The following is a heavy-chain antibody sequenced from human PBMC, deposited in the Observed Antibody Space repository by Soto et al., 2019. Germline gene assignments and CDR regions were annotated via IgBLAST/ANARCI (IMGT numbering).Heavy chain of an antibody. V-gene: IGHV4-59*01. J-gene: IGHJ6*02. CDR1: GGSISSYY. D-gene: IGHD3-22*01. Sequence: SETLSLTCTVSGGSISSYYWSWIRQPPGKGLEWIGYIYYSGSTNYNPSLESRVTISVDTSKNQFSLKLSSVTAADTAVYYCARNYDSSGYYYVDYYYGMDVWGQGTTVTVSS. CDR3: ARNYDSSGYYYVDYYYGMDV. CDR2: IYYSGST.